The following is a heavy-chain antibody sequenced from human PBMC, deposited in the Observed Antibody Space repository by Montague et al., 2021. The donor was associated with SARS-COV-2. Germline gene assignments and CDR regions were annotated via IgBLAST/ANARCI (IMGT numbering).Heavy chain of an antibody. CDR1: LPSGSGDH. D-gene: IGHD7-27*01. CDR3: AKGSHIYEKRGLRTGWFDP. Sequence: SETLSLTCAGDLPSGSGDHWSRSEQHTAGRQARAGVVIRRVKKSYNPSLQSRLTMSVDTYKKQFSLRLSSVTAADTAVYFCAKGSHIYEKRGLRTGWFDPWGQGTLVTVSS. V-gene: IGHV4-34*01. J-gene: IGHJ5*02. CDR2: VIRRVKK.